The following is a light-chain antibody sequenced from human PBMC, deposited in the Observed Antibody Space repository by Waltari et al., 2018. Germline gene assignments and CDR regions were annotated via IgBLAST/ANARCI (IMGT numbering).Light chain of an antibody. CDR3: SSYTNTNSWL. V-gene: IGLV2-14*03. CDR1: RSDAGGYNY. Sequence: QSALTQPASVSGSPGQAITLSCTRTRSDAGGYNYASWYHHPPRKAPKLTVYSVSKRPSGVSNRFSGSRSGNTASLTISGLQAEDESDYYCSSYTNTNSWLFGGGTKLTVL. CDR2: SVS. J-gene: IGLJ3*02.